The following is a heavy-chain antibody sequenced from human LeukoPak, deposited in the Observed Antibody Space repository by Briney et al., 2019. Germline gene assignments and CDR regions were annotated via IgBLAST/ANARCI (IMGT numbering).Heavy chain of an antibody. CDR1: GFTFSSYS. CDR2: ISSNGGST. J-gene: IGHJ4*02. Sequence: PGGSLRLSCAASGFTFSSYSMNWVRQAPGKGLEYVSAISSNGGSTYYADSVKGRFTISRDNSKNTLYLQMSSLRAEDTAVYYCAKQGGNSYGDYWGQGTLVCVSS. D-gene: IGHD5-18*01. CDR3: AKQGGNSYGDY. V-gene: IGHV3-64D*08.